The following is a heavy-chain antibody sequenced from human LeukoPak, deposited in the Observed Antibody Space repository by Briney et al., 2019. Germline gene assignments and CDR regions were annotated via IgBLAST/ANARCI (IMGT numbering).Heavy chain of an antibody. J-gene: IGHJ4*02. Sequence: GGSLRLSCAASGFTFSGYAMNWVRQAPGKELVWVSDISGSGGSTNYAASVRGRFTVSRDTSKDTLYLQMSTLTAEDTALYYVAKVASYSRAGRGCYYDYWGQGTLVSVSS. V-gene: IGHV3-23*01. D-gene: IGHD1-1*01. CDR2: ISGSGGST. CDR3: AKVASYSRAGRGCYYDY. CDR1: GFTFSGYA.